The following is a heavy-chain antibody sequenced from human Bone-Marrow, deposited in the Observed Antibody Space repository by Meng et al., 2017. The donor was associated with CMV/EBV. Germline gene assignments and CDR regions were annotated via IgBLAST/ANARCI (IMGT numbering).Heavy chain of an antibody. Sequence: SETLSLTCAVSGYSISSGYYWGWIRQPPGKGLEWIGSIYHSGSTYYNPSLDSRFTISLDAPNDQFSLKLTSVTAADTGVYYCARSITIFGVVRRGNYYGMDVWGQGTTVTVSS. CDR3: ARSITIFGVVRRGNYYGMDV. D-gene: IGHD3-3*01. CDR1: GYSISSGYY. CDR2: IYHSGST. V-gene: IGHV4-38-2*01. J-gene: IGHJ6*01.